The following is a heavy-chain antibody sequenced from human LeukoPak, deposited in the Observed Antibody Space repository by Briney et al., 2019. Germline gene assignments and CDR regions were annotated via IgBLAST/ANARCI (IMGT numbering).Heavy chain of an antibody. V-gene: IGHV1-69*05. J-gene: IGHJ4*02. Sequence: ASMKVSCRASGGTFSSYAISWVRQAPGQGLEWMGRIIPIFGTANYAQKFQGRVTITTDESTSTAYMELSSLRSEDTAVYYCAREHPNYGDYVLCYWGQGTLVTVPS. CDR1: GGTFSSYA. CDR3: AREHPNYGDYVLCY. D-gene: IGHD4-17*01. CDR2: IIPIFGTA.